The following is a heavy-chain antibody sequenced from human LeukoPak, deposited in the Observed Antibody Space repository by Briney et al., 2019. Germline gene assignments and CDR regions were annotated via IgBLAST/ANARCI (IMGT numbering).Heavy chain of an antibody. CDR3: ARGRGITMIVASTRYFQH. J-gene: IGHJ1*01. CDR2: INHSGST. V-gene: IGHV4-34*01. CDR1: GGSFSGYY. Sequence: PSETLSLTCAVYGGSFSGYYWSWIRQPPGKGLEWIGEINHSGSTNYNPSLKSRVTISVDTSKNQFSLTLSSVTAADTAVYYCARGRGITMIVASTRYFQHWGQGTLVTVSS. D-gene: IGHD3-22*01.